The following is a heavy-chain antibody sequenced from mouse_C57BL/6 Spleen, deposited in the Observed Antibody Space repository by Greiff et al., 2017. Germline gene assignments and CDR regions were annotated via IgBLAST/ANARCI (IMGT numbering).Heavy chain of an antibody. V-gene: IGHV1-50*01. CDR2: IDPSDSYT. CDR1: GYTFTSYW. Sequence: QAQLQQPGAELVKPGASVKLSCKASGYTFTSYWMQWVKQRPGQGLEWIGEIDPSDSYTNYNQKFKGKATLTVDTSSSTDYMQLSSLTSEDSAVYYWASTGEYDAEAYYFDYWGQGTTLTVSS. D-gene: IGHD2-14*01. J-gene: IGHJ2*01. CDR3: ASTGEYDAEAYYFDY.